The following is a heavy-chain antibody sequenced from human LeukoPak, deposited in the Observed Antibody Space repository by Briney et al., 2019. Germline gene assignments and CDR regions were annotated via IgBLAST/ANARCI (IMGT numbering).Heavy chain of an antibody. V-gene: IGHV3-30*04. CDR3: ARARYDFWSGYHDSLFDY. CDR1: GFTFSSYA. J-gene: IGHJ4*02. Sequence: PGGSLRLSCAASGFTFSSYAMYWVRQAPGKGLEWVAVISYDGNNKYYADSVKGRFTISRDNSKNTLYVQMNSLRAEDTAVFYCARARYDFWSGYHDSLFDYWGQGTLVTVSS. D-gene: IGHD3-3*01. CDR2: ISYDGNNK.